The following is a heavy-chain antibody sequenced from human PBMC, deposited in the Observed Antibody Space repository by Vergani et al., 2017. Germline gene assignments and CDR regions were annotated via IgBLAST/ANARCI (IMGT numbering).Heavy chain of an antibody. Sequence: QVQLVESGGGLVKPGGSLRLSCAASGFTFSDYYMSWIRQAPGTGLEWVSYISSSSSYTNYADSVKGRFTISRDNAKNALYLQMNSLRAEDTAVYYCASSGDRGGYDIDAFDIWGQGTMVTVSS. CDR1: GFTFSDYY. V-gene: IGHV3-11*06. CDR3: ASSGDRGGYDIDAFDI. CDR2: ISSSSSYT. D-gene: IGHD5-12*01. J-gene: IGHJ3*02.